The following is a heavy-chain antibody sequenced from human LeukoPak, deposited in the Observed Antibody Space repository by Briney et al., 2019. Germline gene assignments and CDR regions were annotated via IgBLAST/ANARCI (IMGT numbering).Heavy chain of an antibody. CDR3: ARVMITFGGVIATNADY. D-gene: IGHD3-16*02. Sequence: ASVKVSCKASGYTFTSYGIIWVRQAPGQGLEWMGWISAYNGNTNYAQKLQGRVTMTTDTSTSTAYMELRSLRSDDTAVYYCARVMITFGGVIATNADYWGQGTLVTVSS. J-gene: IGHJ4*02. CDR2: ISAYNGNT. V-gene: IGHV1-18*01. CDR1: GYTFTSYG.